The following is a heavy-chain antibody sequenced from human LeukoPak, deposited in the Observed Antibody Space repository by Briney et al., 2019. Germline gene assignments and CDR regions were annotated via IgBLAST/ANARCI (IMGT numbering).Heavy chain of an antibody. J-gene: IGHJ4*02. Sequence: QFGGSLRLSCAASGFTFSSYAMSWVRQAPGKGLEWVSAISGSGGSTYYADSVKGRFTISRDNSKNTLYLQMNSLRAEDTAVYYYAKGSRREAYFGYWGQGTLVTVSS. CDR3: AKGSRREAYFGY. D-gene: IGHD2-21*01. CDR1: GFTFSSYA. V-gene: IGHV3-23*01. CDR2: ISGSGGST.